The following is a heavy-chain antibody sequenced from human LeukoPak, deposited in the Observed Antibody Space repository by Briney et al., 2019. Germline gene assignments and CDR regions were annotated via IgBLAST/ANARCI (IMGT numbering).Heavy chain of an antibody. CDR2: ISDSGGRT. CDR3: TTGTWIQLWLPDY. J-gene: IGHJ4*02. D-gene: IGHD5-18*01. CDR1: GFTFSSYA. Sequence: GGSLRLSCAASGFTFSSYAMSWVRQAPGKGLEWVSVISDSGGRTYYADSVKGRFTISRDNSKNTLDLQMNSLRVDDTAVYYCTTGTWIQLWLPDYWGQGTLVTVSS. V-gene: IGHV3-23*01.